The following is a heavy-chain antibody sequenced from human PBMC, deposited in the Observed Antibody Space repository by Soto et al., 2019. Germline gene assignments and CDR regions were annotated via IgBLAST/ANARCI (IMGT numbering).Heavy chain of an antibody. J-gene: IGHJ4*02. V-gene: IGHV3-23*01. CDR2: ISGSGGST. D-gene: IGHD3-22*01. Sequence: GGSLRLSCAASGFTFSSYAMSWVRQAPGKGLEWVSAISGSGGSTYYADSVKGRFTISRDNSKNTLYLQMNSLRAEDTAVYYCAKVGRHKIVVVITNNPFDYWGQGTLVTVSS. CDR1: GFTFSSYA. CDR3: AKVGRHKIVVVITNNPFDY.